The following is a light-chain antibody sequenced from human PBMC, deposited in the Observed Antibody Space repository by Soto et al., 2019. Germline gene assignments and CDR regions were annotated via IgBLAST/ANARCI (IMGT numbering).Light chain of an antibody. Sequence: QSVLTQPPSVSAAPGQRVTISCSGSSSNIENNYVSWYRQLPGTAPNLLIYEDNKRPSGIPDRFSGSKSGTSATLGITGLETGDGADYNWATENSSLGGGVSGTGAKVTVL. V-gene: IGLV1-51*02. CDR2: EDN. CDR1: SSNIENNY. J-gene: IGLJ1*01. CDR3: ATENSSLGGGV.